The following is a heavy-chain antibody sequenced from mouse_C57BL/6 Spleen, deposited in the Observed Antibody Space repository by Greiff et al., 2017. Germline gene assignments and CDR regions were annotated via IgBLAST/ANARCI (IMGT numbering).Heavy chain of an antibody. V-gene: IGHV5-16*01. CDR1: GFTFSDYY. CDR2: INYDGSST. Sequence: EVKLVESEGGLVQPGSSMKLSCTASGFTFSDYYMAWVRQVPEKGLEWVANINYDGSSTYYLDSLKSRFIISRDNAKNILYLQMSSLKSEDTATXYSARGKDGYFDVWGTGTTVTVSS. CDR3: ARGKDGYFDV. J-gene: IGHJ1*03.